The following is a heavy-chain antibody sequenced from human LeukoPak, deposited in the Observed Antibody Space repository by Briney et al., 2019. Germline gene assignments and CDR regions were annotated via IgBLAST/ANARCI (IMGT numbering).Heavy chain of an antibody. CDR3: ARDRTNDYGNNVGAFDI. CDR1: GFSLSNDW. CDR2: IKPDGSEK. V-gene: IGHV3-7*01. D-gene: IGHD4-11*01. J-gene: IGHJ3*02. Sequence: TGGSLRLSCAASGFSLSNDWMSWVRQAPGKGLEWVANIKPDGSEKYYVDSLKGRFTISRDNAKNSLYLQMNSLRAEDTALYFCARDRTNDYGNNVGAFDIWGQGTMLTVSS.